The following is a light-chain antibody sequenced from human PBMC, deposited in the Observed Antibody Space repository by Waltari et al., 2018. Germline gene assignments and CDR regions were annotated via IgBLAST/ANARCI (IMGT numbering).Light chain of an antibody. CDR2: WAS. J-gene: IGKJ2*01. V-gene: IGKV4-1*01. Sequence: DIVMTQSPDSLAVSLGERATINCKSSQSVFSSSGNKDYLTGFQQKPGQPPRAVIYWASTREKGVPDRFSGSGSGTDFTLTINSLQAEDVAVYYCQQYCTSPPTFGQGTQVEIK. CDR3: QQYCTSPPT. CDR1: QSVFSSSGNKDY.